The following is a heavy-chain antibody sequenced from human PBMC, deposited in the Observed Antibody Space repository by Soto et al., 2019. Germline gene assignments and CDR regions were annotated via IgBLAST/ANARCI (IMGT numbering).Heavy chain of an antibody. CDR2: ISPSSSSI. V-gene: IGHV3-48*02. CDR3: ARENVNAFDI. CDR1: GFMFSTYS. J-gene: IGHJ3*02. Sequence: VGSRTLSCAASGFMFSTYSLNWVRQAPGKGLEWVSYISPSSSSIYYADSVKGRFTISRDNAKNSMYLQMTSLRDEDTAVYYCARENVNAFDIWGQGTMVTVS.